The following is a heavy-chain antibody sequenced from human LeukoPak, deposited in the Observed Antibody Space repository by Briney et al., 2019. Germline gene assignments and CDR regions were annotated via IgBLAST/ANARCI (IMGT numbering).Heavy chain of an antibody. J-gene: IGHJ6*02. CDR3: ARLIVVVPAATTYYYYYGMDV. D-gene: IGHD2-2*01. CDR1: GGSISSYY. Sequence: SETLSLTCTVSGGSISSYYWSWIRQPPGKGQEWIGYIYYSGSTNSNPSLKSRVTISVDTSKNQFSLKLSSVTAADTAVYYCARLIVVVPAATTYYYYYGMDVWGQGTTVTVSS. CDR2: IYYSGST. V-gene: IGHV4-59*01.